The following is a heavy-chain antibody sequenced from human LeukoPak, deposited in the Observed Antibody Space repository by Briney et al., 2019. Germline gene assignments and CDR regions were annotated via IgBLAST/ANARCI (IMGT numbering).Heavy chain of an antibody. J-gene: IGHJ5*02. CDR1: GFTFSSYW. CDR2: INSDGSST. D-gene: IGHD2-2*01. V-gene: IGHV3-74*01. CDR3: ARGDIVVVPAAPLDP. Sequence: AGSLRLSCAASGFTFSSYWMHWVRQAPGKGLVWVSRINSDGSSTSYADSVKGRFTISRDNAKNTLYLQMNSLRAEDTAVYYCARGDIVVVPAAPLDPWGQGTLVTVSS.